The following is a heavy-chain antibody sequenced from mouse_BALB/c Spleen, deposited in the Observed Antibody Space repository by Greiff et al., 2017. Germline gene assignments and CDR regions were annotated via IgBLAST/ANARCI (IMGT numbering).Heavy chain of an antibody. CDR1: GFTFSSYG. J-gene: IGHJ4*01. CDR2: ISSGGSYT. V-gene: IGHV5-6*01. D-gene: IGHD2-3*01. Sequence: EVMLVESGGDLVKPGGSLKLSCAASGFTFSSYGMSWVRQTPDKRLEWVATISSGGSYTYYPDSVKGRFTISRDNAKNTLYLQMSSLKSEDTAMYYCARYDGYLYYAMDYWGQGTSVTVSS. CDR3: ARYDGYLYYAMDY.